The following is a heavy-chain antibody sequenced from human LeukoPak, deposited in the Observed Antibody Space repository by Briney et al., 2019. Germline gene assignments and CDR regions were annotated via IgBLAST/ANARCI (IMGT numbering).Heavy chain of an antibody. CDR3: ARIADSSSFAAPLLFDY. Sequence: GGSLRLSCAASGFTFSSYSMNWVRQAPGKGLEWVSSISSSSSYIYYADSVKGRFTISRDNAKNSLYLQMNSLRAEDTAVYYCARIADSSSFAAPLLFDYWGQGTLVTVSS. CDR2: ISSSSSYI. J-gene: IGHJ4*02. V-gene: IGHV3-21*01. D-gene: IGHD6-13*01. CDR1: GFTFSSYS.